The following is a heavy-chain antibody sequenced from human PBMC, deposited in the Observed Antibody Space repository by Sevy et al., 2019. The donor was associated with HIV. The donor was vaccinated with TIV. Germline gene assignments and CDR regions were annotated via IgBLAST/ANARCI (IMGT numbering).Heavy chain of an antibody. CDR2: IIPIFGTA. D-gene: IGHD3-10*01. Sequence: ASVKVSCKASGGTFSSYAISWVRQAPGQGLEWMGGIIPIFGTANYAQKFQGRVTITADESTSTAYMELSSLRSEDTAVYYCAPDPNGSGSPNRFDPWGQGTLVTVSS. CDR3: APDPNGSGSPNRFDP. J-gene: IGHJ5*02. CDR1: GGTFSSYA. V-gene: IGHV1-69*13.